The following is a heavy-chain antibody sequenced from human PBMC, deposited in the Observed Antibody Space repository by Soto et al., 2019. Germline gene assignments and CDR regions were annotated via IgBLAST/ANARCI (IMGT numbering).Heavy chain of an antibody. CDR2: INHSGST. CDR1: GGSFGGYY. V-gene: IGHV4-34*01. D-gene: IGHD6-6*01. J-gene: IGHJ6*03. Sequence: SDTLSLTCAVYGGSFGGYYWSWVRQPPGKGLEWIGEINHSGSTNYNPSLKSRVTISVDTSKNQFSLKLSSVTAADTAVYYCAREGGEYSSSYYMDVWGKGTTVTVSS. CDR3: AREGGEYSSSYYMDV.